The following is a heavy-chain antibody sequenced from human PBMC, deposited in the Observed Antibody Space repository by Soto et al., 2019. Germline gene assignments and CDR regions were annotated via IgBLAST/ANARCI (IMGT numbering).Heavy chain of an antibody. CDR2: IWYDGSNK. Sequence: AGGSLRLSCAASGFTFSSYGMHWVRQAPGKGLEWVAVIWYDGSNKYYADSVKGRFTISRDNSKNTLYLQMNSLRAEDTAVYYCARDPYDILTGYAPYGMDVWGQGTTVTVSS. J-gene: IGHJ6*02. CDR3: ARDPYDILTGYAPYGMDV. D-gene: IGHD3-9*01. V-gene: IGHV3-33*01. CDR1: GFTFSSYG.